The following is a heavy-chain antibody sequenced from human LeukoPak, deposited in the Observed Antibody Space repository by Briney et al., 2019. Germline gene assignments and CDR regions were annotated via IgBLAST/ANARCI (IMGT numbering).Heavy chain of an antibody. CDR3: ARDRGYYERAGYYVLNYFDY. Sequence: GGSLRLSCAASGFTFDDYGMSWVRHAPGKGLEWVSGINWNGGSTVYADSVKGRFTISRDNAKNSLYLQMNSLRAEDTALYYCARDRGYYERAGYYVLNYFDYWGQGTLVTVSS. CDR1: GFTFDDYG. D-gene: IGHD3-22*01. CDR2: INWNGGST. V-gene: IGHV3-20*04. J-gene: IGHJ4*02.